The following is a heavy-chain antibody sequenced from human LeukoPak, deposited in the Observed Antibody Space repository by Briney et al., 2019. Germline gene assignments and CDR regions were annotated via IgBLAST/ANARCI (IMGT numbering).Heavy chain of an antibody. CDR3: ARDQGITYPYFDY. D-gene: IGHD2-21*01. V-gene: IGHV4-59*01. CDR2: IHYSGST. J-gene: IGHJ4*02. CDR1: GGSLSTYY. Sequence: SETLSLTCTVSGGSLSTYYWSWIWQPPGKGLEWIGYIHYSGSTKYNPSLQSRATISVDTSKNQFSLKLSSVTAADTAVYYCARDQGITYPYFDYWGQGSLVTVSS.